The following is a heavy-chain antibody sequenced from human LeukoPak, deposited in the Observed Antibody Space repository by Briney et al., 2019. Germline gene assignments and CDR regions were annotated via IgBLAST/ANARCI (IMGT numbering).Heavy chain of an antibody. CDR1: GGSISSGDYY. V-gene: IGHV4-30-4*08. D-gene: IGHD1-7*01. Sequence: SETLSLTCTVSGGSISSGDYYWSWIRQPPGKGLEWIGYIYYSGSTHYNPSLKSRVTISVDTSKNHFSLKLSSVTAADTAVYYCARDNWNYVFDIWGQGTMVTVSS. CDR2: IYYSGST. J-gene: IGHJ3*02. CDR3: ARDNWNYVFDI.